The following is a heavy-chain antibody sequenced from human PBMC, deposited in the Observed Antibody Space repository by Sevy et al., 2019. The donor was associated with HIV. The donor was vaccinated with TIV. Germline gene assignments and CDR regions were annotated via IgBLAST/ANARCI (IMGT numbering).Heavy chain of an antibody. D-gene: IGHD3-10*01. V-gene: IGHV3-33*01. Sequence: GGSLILSCAASGFTFSSYGMHWVRQAPGKGLEGVAVIWNDGSKKYYAGSVKGRFTISRDNSKNTLYLQMNSLGAEDTAVYYCARDGYYYGSGALNYWGQGTLVTVSS. CDR2: IWNDGSKK. CDR3: ARDGYYYGSGALNY. CDR1: GFTFSSYG. J-gene: IGHJ4*02.